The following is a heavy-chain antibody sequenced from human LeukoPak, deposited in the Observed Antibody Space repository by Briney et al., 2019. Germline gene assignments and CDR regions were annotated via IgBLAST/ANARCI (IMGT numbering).Heavy chain of an antibody. CDR1: GGSISSYY. CDR3: ARLGNTDAFDI. V-gene: IGHV4-59*01. Sequence: SETLSLTRTVSGGSISSYYWSWIRQPPGKGLEWIGYIYYSGSTNYNPSLKSRVTISVDTSKNQFSLKLSSVTAADTAVYYCARLGNTDAFDIWGQGTMVTVSS. J-gene: IGHJ3*02. D-gene: IGHD1-26*01. CDR2: IYYSGST.